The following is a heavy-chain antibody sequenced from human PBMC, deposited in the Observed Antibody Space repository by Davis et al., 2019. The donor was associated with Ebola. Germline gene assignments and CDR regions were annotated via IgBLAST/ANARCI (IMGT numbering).Heavy chain of an antibody. CDR2: ISSRSSYT. Sequence: GESLKISCAASGFTFSDYYMSWIRQAPGKGLEWVSYISSRSSYTDYADSVKGRFTIPRDNAKNSLYLQMNSLRAEDTAVYYCASQKNFWSGSPFDYWGQGTLVTVSS. CDR1: GFTFSDYY. J-gene: IGHJ4*02. D-gene: IGHD3-3*01. V-gene: IGHV3-11*06. CDR3: ASQKNFWSGSPFDY.